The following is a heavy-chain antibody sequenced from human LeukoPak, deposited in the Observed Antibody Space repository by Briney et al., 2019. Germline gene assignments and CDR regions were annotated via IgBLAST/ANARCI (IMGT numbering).Heavy chain of an antibody. CDR3: ARVGCTGGSCLAYDYYAMDV. V-gene: IGHV3-33*01. D-gene: IGHD2-15*01. CDR2: IWYDGSDK. Sequence: GGSLRLSCAASGFTFNTYGMDWVHQAPGKGLEWVAIIWYDGSDKYYADSVKGRFTISRDNSKNTLYLQVNTLRAEDTAVYYCARVGCTGGSCLAYDYYAMDVWGQGTTVTVSS. CDR1: GFTFNTYG. J-gene: IGHJ6*02.